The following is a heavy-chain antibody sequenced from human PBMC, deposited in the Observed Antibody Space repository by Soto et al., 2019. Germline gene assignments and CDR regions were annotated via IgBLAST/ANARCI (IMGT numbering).Heavy chain of an antibody. CDR3: ANGCGGTCYSRIHY. Sequence: EVQLLESGGGLVQPGGSLRLSCAASGFTFSSDAMSWVRQAPGKGLEWVSGISDSGGSTYYAASVKGRFTISRDNSKNTLYLQMNSLRAEDTAVYYCANGCGGTCYSRIHYWGQGTLVTVSS. CDR2: ISDSGGST. CDR1: GFTFSSDA. J-gene: IGHJ4*02. D-gene: IGHD2-15*01. V-gene: IGHV3-23*01.